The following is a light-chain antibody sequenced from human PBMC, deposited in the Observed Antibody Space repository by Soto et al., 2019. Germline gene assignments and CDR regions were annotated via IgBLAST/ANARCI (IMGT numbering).Light chain of an antibody. J-gene: IGKJ1*01. V-gene: IGKV3-20*01. CDR3: QQYGSSPPT. Sequence: EIVLTQSPGTLSLSPGERATLSCRASQSVSSNYLAWYQRKPGQAPRLLIYGASNRATDIPNRFSGSGSGIDFTLTITRLEPEDFVVYYCQQYGSSPPTFGQGTKVEI. CDR2: GAS. CDR1: QSVSSNY.